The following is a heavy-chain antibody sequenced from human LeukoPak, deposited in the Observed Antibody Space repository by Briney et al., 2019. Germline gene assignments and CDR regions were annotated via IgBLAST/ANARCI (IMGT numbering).Heavy chain of an antibody. V-gene: IGHV4-59*01. CDR3: ARGQWLPVYDF. CDR1: GGFNTHYY. CDR2: IYHSGST. J-gene: IGHJ4*02. Sequence: SETLSLTCSVSGGFNTHYYWTWIRQPPGKGLELIGYIYHSGSTNYNPSLNSRVTISVDTSKNRFSLKLSSVTAADTAVYYCARGQWLPVYDFWGQGILVTVSS. D-gene: IGHD3-22*01.